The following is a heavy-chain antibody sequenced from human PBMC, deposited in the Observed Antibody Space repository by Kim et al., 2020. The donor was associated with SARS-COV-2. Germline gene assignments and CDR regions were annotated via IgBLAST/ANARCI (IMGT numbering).Heavy chain of an antibody. D-gene: IGHD3-16*01. J-gene: IGHJ6*02. Sequence: YADSVKGRFTISRDNSKNTLYLQMNSLRTEDTAVFYCARDMTDFYYYIMDVWGQGTTVTVSS. CDR3: ARDMTDFYYYIMDV. V-gene: IGHV3-30*03.